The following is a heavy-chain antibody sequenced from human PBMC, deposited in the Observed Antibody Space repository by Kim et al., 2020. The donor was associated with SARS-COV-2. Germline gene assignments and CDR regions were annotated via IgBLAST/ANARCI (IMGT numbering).Heavy chain of an antibody. D-gene: IGHD1-26*01. CDR1: GFTFSSYA. CDR2: ISSNGGST. J-gene: IGHJ4*02. CDR3: VKSPSIVGATTYYFDY. V-gene: IGHV3-64D*09. Sequence: GGSLRLSCSASGFTFSSYAMHWVRQAPGKGLEYVSAISSNGGSTYYADSVKGRFTISRDNSKNTLYLQMSSLRAEDTAVYYCVKSPSIVGATTYYFDYWGQGTLVTVSS.